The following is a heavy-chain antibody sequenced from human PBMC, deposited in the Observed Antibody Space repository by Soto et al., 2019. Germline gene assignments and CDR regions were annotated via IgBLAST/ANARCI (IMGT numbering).Heavy chain of an antibody. CDR1: RDRCRDYG. V-gene: IGHV5-10-1*01. D-gene: IGHD5-18*01. CDR2: IDPSDSYT. CDR3: ANSADTAMVMFGY. Sequence: SDKVARDRCRDYGYSWVGQISGKGLEWMGRIDPSDSYTNYSPSSQGHVTISADKSISTAYLQWSSLKASDTAMYYCANSADTAMVMFGYWGQGTLVTLSS. J-gene: IGHJ4*02.